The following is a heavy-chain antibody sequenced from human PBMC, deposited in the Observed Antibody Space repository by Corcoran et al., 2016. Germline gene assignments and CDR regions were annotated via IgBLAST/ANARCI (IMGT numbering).Heavy chain of an antibody. V-gene: IGHV1-46*01. Sequence: QVQLVQSGAEVKKPGASVKVSCKASGYTFTSYYMHWVRQAPGQGLEWMGIINPSGGSTSYAQKFQGRVTMTRDTSTSTVYMELSSLRSEDTAVYYCAREYYYDSSGYYEVKGGWFDPWGQGTLVTVSS. J-gene: IGHJ5*02. CDR1: GYTFTSYY. CDR2: INPSGGST. CDR3: AREYYYDSSGYYEVKGGWFDP. D-gene: IGHD3-22*01.